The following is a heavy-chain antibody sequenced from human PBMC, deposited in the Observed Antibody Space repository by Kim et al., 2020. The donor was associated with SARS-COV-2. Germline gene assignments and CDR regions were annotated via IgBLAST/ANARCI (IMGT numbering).Heavy chain of an antibody. CDR1: GDSISSRSYY. V-gene: IGHV4-39*01. J-gene: IGHJ4*02. D-gene: IGHD4-4*01. CDR3: ARVVGHSKLDY. Sequence: SETLSLTCTVSGDSISSRSYYWGWIRQTPGNGLEWIGSIYCSGTGSTCQNPSWIKYYNPSLKSRVTMSVDTSKNQFSLKLSSVTAADTAVYYCARVVGHSKLDYWGQGTLVTVSS. CDR2: IYCSGTGST.